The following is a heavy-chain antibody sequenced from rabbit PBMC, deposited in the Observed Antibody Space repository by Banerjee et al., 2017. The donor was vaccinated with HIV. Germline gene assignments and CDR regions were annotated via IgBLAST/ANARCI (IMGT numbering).Heavy chain of an antibody. Sequence: QSLEESGGDLVKPGASLTLTCTASGFSFSSSNYMCWVRQAPGKGLEWIACIYTGDSDNTYYASWAKGRFTISKTSSTTVTLQMTSLTAADTATYFCARGGYSHQGGFNLWGPGTLVTVS. CDR1: GFSFSSSNY. CDR3: ARGGYSHQGGFNL. D-gene: IGHD7-1*01. V-gene: IGHV1S40*01. J-gene: IGHJ4*01. CDR2: IYTGDSDNT.